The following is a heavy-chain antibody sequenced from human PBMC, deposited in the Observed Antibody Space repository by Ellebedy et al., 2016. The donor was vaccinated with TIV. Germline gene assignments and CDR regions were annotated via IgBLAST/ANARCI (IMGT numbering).Heavy chain of an antibody. CDR3: ARYSGSGTYYRNGMDV. V-gene: IGHV1-8*01. D-gene: IGHD3-10*01. Sequence: AASVKVSCKASGYTFTSYDINWVRQATGQGLEWMGWMNPNSGNTGYAQKFQGRVTMTRNTSISTAYMELSSLRSEDTAVYYCARYSGSGTYYRNGMDVWGQGTTVTVSS. CDR2: MNPNSGNT. J-gene: IGHJ6*02. CDR1: GYTFTSYD.